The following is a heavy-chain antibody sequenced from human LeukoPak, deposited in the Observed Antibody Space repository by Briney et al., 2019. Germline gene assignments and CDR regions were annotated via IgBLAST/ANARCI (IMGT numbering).Heavy chain of an antibody. CDR1: GGSISSYY. D-gene: IGHD3-22*01. CDR3: ASSLPEAIVVAPFDY. J-gene: IGHJ4*02. CDR2: IYYSGST. V-gene: IGHV4-59*01. Sequence: SETLSLTCTVSGGSISSYYWSWIRQPPGKGLEWIGYIYYSGSTNYNPSLKSRVTISVDTSKNQFSLKLSSVTAADTAVYYCASSLPEAIVVAPFDYWGQGTLVTVSS.